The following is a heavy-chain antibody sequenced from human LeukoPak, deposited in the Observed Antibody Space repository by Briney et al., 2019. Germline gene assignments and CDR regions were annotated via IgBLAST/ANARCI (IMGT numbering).Heavy chain of an antibody. CDR2: ISRSSTYI. CDR3: ARDGDYLMALDY. J-gene: IGHJ4*02. D-gene: IGHD4-11*01. V-gene: IGHV3-21*01. CDR1: GFTVSSNY. Sequence: PGGSLRLSCAASGFTVSSNYMSWVRQAPGKGREWVSSISRSSTYIYYADSVKGRFTISRDNAKNSLYLQMNSLRAEDTAVYYCARDGDYLMALDYWGQGNLVTVSS.